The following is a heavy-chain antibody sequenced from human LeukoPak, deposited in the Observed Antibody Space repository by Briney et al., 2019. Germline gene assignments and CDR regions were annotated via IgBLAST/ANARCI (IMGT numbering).Heavy chain of an antibody. CDR2: ISYDGSNK. CDR1: GFTFSSYA. J-gene: IGHJ5*02. D-gene: IGHD3-3*01. V-gene: IGHV3-30-3*01. Sequence: PGGSLRLSCAASGFTFSSYAMHWVRQAPGKGLEWVAVISYDGSNKYYADSVKGRFTISRDNSKNTLYLQMNSLRAEDTAVYYCAKDSSNYYDFWSRAPFDPWGQGTLVTVSS. CDR3: AKDSSNYYDFWSRAPFDP.